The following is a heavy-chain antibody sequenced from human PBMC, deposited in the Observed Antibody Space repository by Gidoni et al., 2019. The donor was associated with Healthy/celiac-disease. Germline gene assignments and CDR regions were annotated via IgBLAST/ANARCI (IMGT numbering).Heavy chain of an antibody. V-gene: IGHV4-4*02. D-gene: IGHD3-3*01. J-gene: IGHJ4*02. CDR3: ARGGSFNDFWSGRTLDY. CDR1: GGSISSSNW. CDR2: IYHSGST. Sequence: VQLQESGPGLVKPSGTLSLTCAVSGGSISSSNWWSWVRQPPGKGLEWIGEIYHSGSTNYNPSPKSRVTISVDKSKNQFSLKLSSVTAADTAVYYCARGGSFNDFWSGRTLDYWGQGTLVTVSS.